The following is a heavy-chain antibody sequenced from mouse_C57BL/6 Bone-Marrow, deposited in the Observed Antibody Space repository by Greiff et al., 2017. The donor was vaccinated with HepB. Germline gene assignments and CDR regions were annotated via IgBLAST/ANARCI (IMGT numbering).Heavy chain of an antibody. CDR3: ARTYYGSSGWYFDV. CDR1: GYTFTDYY. D-gene: IGHD1-1*01. CDR2: INPNNGGT. J-gene: IGHJ1*03. Sequence: EVQLQQSGPELVKPGASVKISCKASGYTFTDYYMNWVKQSHGKSLEWIGDINPNNGGTSYNQKFKGKATLTVDKSSSTAYMELRSLTSEDSAVYYCARTYYGSSGWYFDVWGTGTTVTVSS. V-gene: IGHV1-26*01.